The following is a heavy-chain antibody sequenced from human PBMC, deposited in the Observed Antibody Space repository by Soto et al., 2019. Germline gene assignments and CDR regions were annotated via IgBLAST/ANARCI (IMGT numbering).Heavy chain of an antibody. Sequence: GGSLRLSCAASGFTFSSYAMHWVRQAPGKGLEWVAVISYDGSNKYYADSVKGRFTISRDNSKNTLYLQMNSLRAEDTAVYYCASSRIVGATSGPFDYWGQGTLVTVSS. J-gene: IGHJ4*02. CDR2: ISYDGSNK. CDR3: ASSRIVGATSGPFDY. V-gene: IGHV3-30-3*01. CDR1: GFTFSSYA. D-gene: IGHD1-26*01.